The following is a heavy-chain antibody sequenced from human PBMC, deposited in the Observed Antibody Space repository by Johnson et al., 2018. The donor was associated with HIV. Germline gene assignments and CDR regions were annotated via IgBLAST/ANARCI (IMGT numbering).Heavy chain of an antibody. CDR2: ISHDGTNN. Sequence: QMQLVESGGGVVQPGRSLRLSCAASGFTFSIYDIHWVRQAPGKGLEWVAMISHDGTNNFYADSVKGRFTVSRDNSKNTLYLEANSLGPEDTATYYCAKGSTPTMIIVVISAFDIWGQGTVVAVSS. J-gene: IGHJ3*02. D-gene: IGHD3-22*01. CDR1: GFTFSIYD. CDR3: AKGSTPTMIIVVISAFDI. V-gene: IGHV3-30*18.